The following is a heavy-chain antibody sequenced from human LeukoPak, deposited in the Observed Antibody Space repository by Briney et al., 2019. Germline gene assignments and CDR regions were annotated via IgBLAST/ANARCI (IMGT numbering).Heavy chain of an antibody. Sequence: ASVTVSCKVSGYTLTELSMHWVRQAPGKGLEWMGGFDPEDGETIYAQKFQGRVTMTEDTSTDTAYMELSSLRSEDTAVYYCARLTSSGYSYGFGGYYYGMDVWGQGTTVTVSS. CDR1: GYTLTELS. D-gene: IGHD5-18*01. CDR3: ARLTSSGYSYGFGGYYYGMDV. V-gene: IGHV1-24*01. CDR2: FDPEDGET. J-gene: IGHJ6*02.